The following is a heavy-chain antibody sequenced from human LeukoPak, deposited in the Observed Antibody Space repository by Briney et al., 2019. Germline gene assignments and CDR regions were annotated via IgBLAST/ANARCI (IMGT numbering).Heavy chain of an antibody. J-gene: IGHJ4*02. Sequence: RASVKVSCTASGYTFTWYDINWVRQATGQGLEWMGWINLNSGNTGYAQKFQGRVTITRDTSIRTAYMELSSLRSEDTAVYYCARVDGSPDYWGQGTLLTVSS. CDR1: GYTFTWYD. CDR2: INLNSGNT. D-gene: IGHD2-15*01. CDR3: ARVDGSPDY. V-gene: IGHV1-8*03.